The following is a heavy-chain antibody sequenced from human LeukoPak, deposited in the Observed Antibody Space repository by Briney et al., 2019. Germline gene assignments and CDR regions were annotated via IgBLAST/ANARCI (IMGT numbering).Heavy chain of an antibody. CDR3: ARGLYSPFGY. V-gene: IGHV4-34*01. CDR2: INHSGST. J-gene: IGHJ4*02. Sequence: SETLSLTCAVYGGSFSGYYWSWIRQPPGKGLEWIGEINHSGSTNYNPSLKSRVTISVDTSKNQFSLKVSSVTAADTAVYYCARGLYSPFGYWGQGTLVTVSS. CDR1: GGSFSGYY. D-gene: IGHD5-18*01.